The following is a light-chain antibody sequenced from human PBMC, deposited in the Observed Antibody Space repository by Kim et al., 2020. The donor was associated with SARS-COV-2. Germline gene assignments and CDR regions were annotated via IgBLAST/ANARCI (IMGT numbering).Light chain of an antibody. CDR2: DAS. V-gene: IGKV3-11*01. CDR1: QSVCSY. Sequence: EILLTQSPATLSLSPGERATLSCRASQSVCSYLAWYQQRPGQAPRLLIYDASNRATGIPPRFSGSGSGTDFTLTISSLEPEDFAIYYCQQRSNWPLTFGGGTKVEIK. CDR3: QQRSNWPLT. J-gene: IGKJ4*01.